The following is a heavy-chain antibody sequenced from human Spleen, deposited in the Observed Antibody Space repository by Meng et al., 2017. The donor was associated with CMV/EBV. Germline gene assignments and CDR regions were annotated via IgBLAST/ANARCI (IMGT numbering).Heavy chain of an antibody. V-gene: IGHV1-69*05. J-gene: IGHJ4*02. CDR2: IIPIFGTA. D-gene: IGHD1-26*01. CDR1: GGTFSSYA. Sequence: SCKACGGTFSSYAIRWVRQAPGQGLEWMGGIIPIFGTANYAQKFQGRVTITTDESTSTAYMELSSLRSEDTAVYYCAINEGGSYYDYWGQGTLVTVSS. CDR3: AINEGGSYYDY.